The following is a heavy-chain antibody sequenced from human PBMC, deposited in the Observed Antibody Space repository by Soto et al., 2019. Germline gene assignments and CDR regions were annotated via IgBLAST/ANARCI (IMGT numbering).Heavy chain of an antibody. CDR3: ARAGLTTLELATIY. CDR1: RYTFTDYY. D-gene: IGHD5-12*01. Sequence: ASVKVSCKASRYTFTDYYVHWVRQSPGQGLEWMGWINANSGVTKFPQKFQGRVIMTRDTFISTVYMELSRLTSDDTAVYYGARAGLTTLELATIYWGQGTQVTVSS. V-gene: IGHV1-2*02. CDR2: INANSGVT. J-gene: IGHJ4*02.